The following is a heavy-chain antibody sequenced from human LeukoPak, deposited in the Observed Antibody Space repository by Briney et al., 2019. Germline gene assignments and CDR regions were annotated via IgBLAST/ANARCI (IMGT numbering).Heavy chain of an antibody. CDR3: ARAAYGSGPIPGY. V-gene: IGHV3-53*01. CDR1: GFIVSSKY. CDR2: VYSNDDT. Sequence: GGSLRLSCAASGFIVSSKYMSWVRQAPGKGLEWVSTVYSNDDTYYADPVKGRFTISRDNAKNSLYLQMNSLRAEDTAVYYCARAAYGSGPIPGYWGQGTLVTVSS. D-gene: IGHD3-10*01. J-gene: IGHJ4*02.